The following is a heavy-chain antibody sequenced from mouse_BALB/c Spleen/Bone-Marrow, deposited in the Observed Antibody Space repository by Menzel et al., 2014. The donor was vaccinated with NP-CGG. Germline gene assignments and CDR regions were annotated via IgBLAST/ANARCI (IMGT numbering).Heavy chain of an antibody. J-gene: IGHJ3*01. D-gene: IGHD2-1*01. CDR1: GYTFTTYW. Sequence: QVHVKQSGAELAKPGASVKMSCKTSGYTFTTYWIHWVKQRPGQGLEWIGYINPSTGYTEYNQKFKDKATLTADKSSSTAHMQLSSLTSEEFAVYYCAREGIYYGNTWFAYWGQGTLVTVSA. CDR3: AREGIYYGNTWFAY. CDR2: INPSTGYT. V-gene: IGHV1-7*01.